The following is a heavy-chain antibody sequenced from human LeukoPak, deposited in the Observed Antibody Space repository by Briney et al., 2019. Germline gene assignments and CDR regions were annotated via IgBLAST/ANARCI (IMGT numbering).Heavy chain of an antibody. CDR2: FSGRGGST. CDR3: AKARHSLLVVASNYYSMDV. V-gene: IGHV3-23*01. D-gene: IGHD2-15*01. Sequence: WVALSLSCAASVYTFSIYAVSGAPDAPARGREGGSAFSGRGGSTYYAESVKSRCTISRDNSKTTLYLQVNSPRAEDTAVYYCAKARHSLLVVASNYYSMDVWAKGTTVTVSS. J-gene: IGHJ6*03. CDR1: VYTFSIYA.